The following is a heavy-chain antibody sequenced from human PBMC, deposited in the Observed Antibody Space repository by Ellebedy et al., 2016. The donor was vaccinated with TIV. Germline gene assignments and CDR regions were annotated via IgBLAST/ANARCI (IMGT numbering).Heavy chain of an antibody. V-gene: IGHV3-7*01. J-gene: IGHJ5*02. Sequence: GGSLRLSCAASGFSFRSDWMSWVRQVPGKGLEWVANIYQDGSEKYYVDSAKGRFTISRDNPNKSLFLQMTSLRAEDTAVYYCARRGSYGDYAVHINNFFDRWGQGTLVTVSS. CDR1: GFSFRSDW. CDR2: IYQDGSEK. CDR3: ARRGSYGDYAVHINNFFDR. D-gene: IGHD4-17*01.